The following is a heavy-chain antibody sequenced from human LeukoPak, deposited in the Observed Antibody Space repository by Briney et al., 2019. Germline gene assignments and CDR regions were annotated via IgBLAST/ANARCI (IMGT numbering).Heavy chain of an antibody. CDR2: INPKSGGT. CDR3: ARGYSSGWYPPGY. J-gene: IGHJ4*02. V-gene: IGHV1-2*02. CDR1: GYTFTPYY. Sequence: GASVKVSCKASGYTFTPYYIHWVRQAPGQGLEWMGWINPKSGGTNYSQKFQGRVTTTRDTSISTAYMELSRLRSDDTAVYYCARGYSSGWYPPGYWGQGTLVTVSS. D-gene: IGHD6-19*01.